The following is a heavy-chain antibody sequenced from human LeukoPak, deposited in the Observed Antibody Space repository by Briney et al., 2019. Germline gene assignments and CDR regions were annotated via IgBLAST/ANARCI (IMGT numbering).Heavy chain of an antibody. J-gene: IGHJ3*02. CDR1: GYTLTELS. Sequence: ASVKVSRKVSGYTLTELSMHWVRQAPGKGLEWMGGFDPEDGETIYAQKFQGRVTMTEDTSTDTAYMELSSLRSEDTAVYYCATDHSAMINAFDIWGQGTLVTVSS. D-gene: IGHD5-18*01. CDR3: ATDHSAMINAFDI. V-gene: IGHV1-24*01. CDR2: FDPEDGET.